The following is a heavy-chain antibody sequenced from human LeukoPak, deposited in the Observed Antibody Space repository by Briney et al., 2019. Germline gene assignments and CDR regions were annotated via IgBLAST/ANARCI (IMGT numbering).Heavy chain of an antibody. V-gene: IGHV3-7*01. CDR3: ARVDFIGYYYDSSDAFDI. D-gene: IGHD3-22*01. CDR1: GFTFSSYY. Sequence: GGSLRLSCVVSGFTFSSYYMTWVRQAPGKGLEWVANINQDGSEKYYVDSVKGRFTISRDNAKKSLYLQMNSLRAEDTAVYYCARVDFIGYYYDSSDAFDIWGQGTMVTVSS. CDR2: INQDGSEK. J-gene: IGHJ3*02.